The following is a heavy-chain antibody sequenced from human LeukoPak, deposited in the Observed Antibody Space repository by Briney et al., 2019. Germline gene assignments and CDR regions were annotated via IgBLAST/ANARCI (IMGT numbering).Heavy chain of an antibody. CDR2: IYYSGYT. Sequence: PSETLSLTCTVSGGSISSYYWSWIRQPPGKGLEWIGCIYYSGYTNYKSSLKSRVTISVDTSKNQFSLKLSSVTAADTAVYYFARTTMVRGTYYMDVWGKGTTVTVSS. CDR3: ARTTMVRGTYYMDV. J-gene: IGHJ6*03. CDR1: GGSISSYY. V-gene: IGHV4-59*01. D-gene: IGHD3-10*01.